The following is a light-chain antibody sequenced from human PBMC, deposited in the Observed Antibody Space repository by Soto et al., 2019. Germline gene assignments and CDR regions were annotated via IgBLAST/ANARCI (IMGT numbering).Light chain of an antibody. Sequence: EMVLTQSPGTLSLSPGERATLSCRTSQSVGSNYLAWYQQRPGQAPRLLIYGASTRATGVPDRFSGSGSGTDFTLTISRLEPEDFAVYYCQQYGTTFWTFGQGTKVDIK. CDR2: GAS. V-gene: IGKV3-20*01. J-gene: IGKJ1*01. CDR1: QSVGSNY. CDR3: QQYGTTFWT.